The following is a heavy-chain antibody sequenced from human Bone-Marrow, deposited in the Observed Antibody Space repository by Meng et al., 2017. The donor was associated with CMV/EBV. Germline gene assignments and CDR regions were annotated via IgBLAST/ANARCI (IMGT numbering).Heavy chain of an antibody. CDR2: IYYIGST. CDR1: GGSTSSYD. D-gene: IGHD2-21*01. Sequence: SETLSLTCTVSGGSTSSYDWSWIRQPPGKGLEWIGYIYYIGSTNSNPSLKSRVTISVDTSKNQFSLKLCSVTAADTAVYYCARGTYCGGDCGPHDYYFDYWGQGTLVTVSS. V-gene: IGHV4-59*01. J-gene: IGHJ4*02. CDR3: ARGTYCGGDCGPHDYYFDY.